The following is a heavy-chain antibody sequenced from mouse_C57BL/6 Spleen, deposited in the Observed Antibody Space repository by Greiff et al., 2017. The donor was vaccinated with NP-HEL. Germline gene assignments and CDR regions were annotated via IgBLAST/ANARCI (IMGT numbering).Heavy chain of an antibody. CDR3: ARLDYYGSSYFDY. D-gene: IGHD1-1*01. J-gene: IGHJ2*01. CDR1: GYTFTSYG. V-gene: IGHV1-81*01. Sequence: QVQLKQSGAELARPGASVKLSCKASGYTFTSYGISWLKQRTGQGLEWIGEIYPRSGNTYYNEKVKGKATLTADKSSSTAYMELRSLTSEDSAVYFCARLDYYGSSYFDYWGQGTTLTVSS. CDR2: IYPRSGNT.